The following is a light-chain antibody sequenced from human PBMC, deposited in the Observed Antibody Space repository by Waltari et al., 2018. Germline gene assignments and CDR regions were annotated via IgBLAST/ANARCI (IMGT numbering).Light chain of an antibody. CDR3: AAWDDSLEGPL. Sequence: QSVLTQAPSASGTPGQRVTISCPGSRSNIGSTTVNWYQQVPGTAPKLLIYADNQRPSGVPGRFSGSRSGTSASLAISGLQSEDEADYYCAAWDDSLEGPLFGGGTKLTVL. J-gene: IGLJ2*01. V-gene: IGLV1-44*01. CDR1: RSNIGSTT. CDR2: ADN.